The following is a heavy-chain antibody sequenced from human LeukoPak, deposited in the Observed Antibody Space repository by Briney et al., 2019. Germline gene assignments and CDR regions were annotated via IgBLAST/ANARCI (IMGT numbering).Heavy chain of an antibody. Sequence: GGSLRLSCAASGFTFSSYWMHWVRQAPGKGLVWVSRINSDGSSTSYADSVKGRFTISRDNAKNTLYLQMNSLRAEDTAVYYCAKDKPLLRATGGFDYWGQGTLVTVSS. CDR1: GFTFSSYW. V-gene: IGHV3-74*01. CDR3: AKDKPLLRATGGFDY. D-gene: IGHD1-26*01. J-gene: IGHJ4*02. CDR2: INSDGSST.